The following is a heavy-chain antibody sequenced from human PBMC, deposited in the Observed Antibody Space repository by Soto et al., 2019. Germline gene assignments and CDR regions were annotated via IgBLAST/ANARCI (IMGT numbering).Heavy chain of an antibody. Sequence: EVQLVESGGGLVKPGGSLRLSCAASGFTFSSYSMNWVRQAPGKGLEWVSSISSSSSYIYYADSVKGRFTISRDNAKNSLYLQMNSLRAEDTAVYYCATYDDILTGIDYWGQGTLVTVSS. CDR1: GFTFSSYS. V-gene: IGHV3-21*01. CDR3: ATYDDILTGIDY. J-gene: IGHJ4*02. D-gene: IGHD3-9*01. CDR2: ISSSSSYI.